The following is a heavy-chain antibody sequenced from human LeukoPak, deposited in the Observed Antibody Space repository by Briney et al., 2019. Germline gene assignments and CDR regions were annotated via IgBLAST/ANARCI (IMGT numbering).Heavy chain of an antibody. V-gene: IGHV3-23*01. CDR2: ITSSGDNT. CDR3: AKQIRVPSVQHLS. CDR1: GFTFSSHA. D-gene: IGHD3-10*01. J-gene: IGHJ5*02. Sequence: PGGSLRLSCAGTGTGFTFSSHAMSWVRQAPGKGLEWVSSITSSGDNTFYADSVKGRFTISRDNSKNTLYLQINRLRAEETTIYYCAKQIRVPSVQHLSWGQGTLVTVSS.